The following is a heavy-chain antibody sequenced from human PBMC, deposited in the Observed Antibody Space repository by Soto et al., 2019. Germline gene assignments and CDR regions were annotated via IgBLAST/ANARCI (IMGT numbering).Heavy chain of an antibody. CDR1: GFTFSSYW. CDR3: ARIRITMVRGVTALPDY. D-gene: IGHD3-10*01. J-gene: IGHJ4*02. CDR2: IKQDGSEK. V-gene: IGHV3-7*03. Sequence: EVQLVESGGGLVQPGGSLRLSCAASGFTFSSYWMSWVRQAPGKGLEWVANIKQDGSEKYYVDSVKGRFTISRDNAKNSLYLQMNSLRAEDTAVYYCARIRITMVRGVTALPDYWGQGTLVTVSS.